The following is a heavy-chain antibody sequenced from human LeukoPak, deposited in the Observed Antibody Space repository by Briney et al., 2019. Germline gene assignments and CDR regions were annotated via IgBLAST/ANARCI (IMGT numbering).Heavy chain of an antibody. D-gene: IGHD1-26*01. V-gene: IGHV4-34*01. Sequence: SETLSLTCAVYGGSFSGYYWSWIRQPPGKGLEWIGEINHSGSTNYNPSLKSRVTISVDTSKNQFSLKLSSVTAADTALYYCARAPGDGASYYEGWGQGTLVTVSS. CDR2: INHSGST. CDR1: GGSFSGYY. J-gene: IGHJ4*02. CDR3: ARAPGDGASYYEG.